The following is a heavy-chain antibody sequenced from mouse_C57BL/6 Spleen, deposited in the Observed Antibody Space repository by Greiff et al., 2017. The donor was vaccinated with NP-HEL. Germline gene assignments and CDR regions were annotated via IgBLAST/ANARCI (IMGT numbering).Heavy chain of an antibody. D-gene: IGHD1-1*01. CDR3: ARDGSSYGWFAY. CDR2: IYPGSGST. J-gene: IGHJ3*01. Sequence: QVQLQQPGAELVKPGASVKMSCKASGYTFTSYWITWVKQRPGQGLEWIGDIYPGSGSTNYNEKFKSKATLTVDTSSSTAYMQLSSLTSEDSAVYYCARDGSSYGWFAYWGQGTLVTVSA. V-gene: IGHV1-55*01. CDR1: GYTFTSYW.